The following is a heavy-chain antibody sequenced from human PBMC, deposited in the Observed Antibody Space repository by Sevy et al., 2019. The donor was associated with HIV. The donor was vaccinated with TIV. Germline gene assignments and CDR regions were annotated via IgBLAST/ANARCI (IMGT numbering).Heavy chain of an antibody. D-gene: IGHD2-2*01. CDR3: ARAPPVVVVPGAPSWFDP. Sequence: SETLSLTCAVYGGSFSGYYWNWIRQTPGKGLEWIGEINHSGSTNYNPSLKSRVTISVDTSKNQFSLRLNHVTAADTAVYYCARAPPVVVVPGAPSWFDPWGQGTLVTVSS. J-gene: IGHJ5*02. V-gene: IGHV4-34*01. CDR1: GGSFSGYY. CDR2: INHSGST.